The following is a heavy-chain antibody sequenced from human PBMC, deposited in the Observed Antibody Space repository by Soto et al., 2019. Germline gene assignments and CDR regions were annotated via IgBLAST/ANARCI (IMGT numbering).Heavy chain of an antibody. Sequence: QVQLQESGPGLVKPSETLSLTCTVSGGSISSYYWSWIRQPPGKGLEWIGYIYYSGSTNYNPSLKSRVTISVDTSKNQFSLKLSSVTAADTAVYYCARVPPQNNWFDPWGQGTLVTVSS. CDR2: IYYSGST. V-gene: IGHV4-59*01. J-gene: IGHJ5*02. CDR1: GGSISSYY. CDR3: ARVPPQNNWFDP.